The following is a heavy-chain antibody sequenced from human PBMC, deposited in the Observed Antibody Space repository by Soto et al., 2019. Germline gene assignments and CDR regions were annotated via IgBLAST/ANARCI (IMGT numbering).Heavy chain of an antibody. Sequence: EVQLVESGGGLVQPGESLQHSCAASGFTLSGSAVHWVRQASGKGLEWVGRIRSKTHSYATEYIASVKGRFTMSRDDSNNTAYLQMNGLKTDDTAVYYCTRSGGSYAFGYWGQGTLVTVSS. D-gene: IGHD1-26*01. V-gene: IGHV3-73*02. J-gene: IGHJ4*02. CDR3: TRSGGSYAFGY. CDR2: IRSKTHSYAT. CDR1: GFTLSGSA.